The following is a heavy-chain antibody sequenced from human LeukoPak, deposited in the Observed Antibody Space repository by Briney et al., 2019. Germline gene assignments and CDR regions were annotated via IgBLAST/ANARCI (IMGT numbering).Heavy chain of an antibody. V-gene: IGHV3-23*01. D-gene: IGHD4-11*01. Sequence: GGSLRLSCAASGFTFSSFFMTWVRQAPGKGLEWVSGVTGNTATTSYADSVKGRFTIYRDNSKNTLYLKMNSLRAEDTAVYYCAKGKGTVYNNYCFDCWGQGSLVTVSS. CDR3: AKGKGTVYNNYCFDC. J-gene: IGHJ4*02. CDR2: VTGNTATT. CDR1: GFTFSSFF.